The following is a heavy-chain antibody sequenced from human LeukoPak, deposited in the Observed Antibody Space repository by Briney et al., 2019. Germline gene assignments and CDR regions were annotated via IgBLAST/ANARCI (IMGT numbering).Heavy chain of an antibody. CDR2: ISSSSSYI. J-gene: IGHJ4*02. CDR3: VRDQGAPDY. D-gene: IGHD1-26*01. V-gene: IGHV3-21*01. CDR1: GFTFSSYW. Sequence: PGGSLRLSCAGSGFTFSSYWMSWVRQAPGKGLEWVSSISSSSSYIYYADSVKGRFTISRDNAKNSLYLQMSSLRVEDTALYYCVRDQGAPDYWGQGTLLTVSS.